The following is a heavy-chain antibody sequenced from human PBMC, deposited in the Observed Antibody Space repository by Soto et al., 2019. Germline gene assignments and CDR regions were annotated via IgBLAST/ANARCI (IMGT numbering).Heavy chain of an antibody. CDR2: IYYSGST. J-gene: IGHJ6*03. D-gene: IGHD6-6*01. Sequence: SETLSLTCTVSGGSISSGGYYWSWIRQHPGKGLEWIGYIYYSGSTYYNPSLKSRVTISVDTSKNQFSLKLSSVTAADPAVYYCARGPSTRPGYYYYYLAVRGKGTTVPGSS. CDR3: ARGPSTRPGYYYYYLAV. V-gene: IGHV4-31*03. CDR1: GGSISSGGYY.